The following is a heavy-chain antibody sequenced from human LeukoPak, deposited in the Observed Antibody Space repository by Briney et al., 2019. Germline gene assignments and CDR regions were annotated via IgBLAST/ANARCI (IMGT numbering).Heavy chain of an antibody. J-gene: IGHJ3*02. V-gene: IGHV3-21*01. CDR1: GFTFSSYS. D-gene: IGHD6-19*01. CDR3: ARDSDSSGWYSMRAFDI. CDR2: ISSSSSYI. Sequence: GGSLRLSCAASGFTFSSYSKNWVRQAPGKGLEWVPSISSSSSYIYYADSVKGRFTISRDNAKNSLYLQMNSLRDEDTAVYYCARDSDSSGWYSMRAFDIWGQGTMVTVSS.